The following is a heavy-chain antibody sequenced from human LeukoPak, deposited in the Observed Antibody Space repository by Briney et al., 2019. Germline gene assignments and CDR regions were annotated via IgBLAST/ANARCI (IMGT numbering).Heavy chain of an antibody. CDR2: ISPNSGGT. CDR3: ARVWRSTTYSSGWYYFDY. V-gene: IGHV1-2*02. CDR1: GYTFIGYY. D-gene: IGHD6-19*01. Sequence: ASVKVSCKASGYTFIGYYMHWVRQAPGQGLEWMGWISPNSGGTNYAQKFQDRVTMTRDTSISTAYMELSRLRSDDTAVYYCARVWRSTTYSSGWYYFDYWGQGTLVTVSS. J-gene: IGHJ4*02.